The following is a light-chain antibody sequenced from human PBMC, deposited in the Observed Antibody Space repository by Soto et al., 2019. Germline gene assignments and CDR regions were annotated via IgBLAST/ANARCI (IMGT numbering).Light chain of an antibody. V-gene: IGLV2-14*01. Sequence: LTQPASVSGSPGQSITISCTGTSSDVGGYNYVSWYQQQSGKAPKLMIHEVSNRPSGVSNRFSGSKSGNTASLTISGLQAEDEADYYRSSYTSSRAYVFGIGTKVTVL. J-gene: IGLJ1*01. CDR2: EVS. CDR3: SSYTSSRAYV. CDR1: SSDVGGYNY.